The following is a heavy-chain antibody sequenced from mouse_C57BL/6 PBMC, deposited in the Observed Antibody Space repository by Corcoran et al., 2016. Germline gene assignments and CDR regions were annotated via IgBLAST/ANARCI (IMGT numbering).Heavy chain of an antibody. Sequence: QVQLQQSGAELAKPGASVKLSCKASGYTFTRYGISWVKQRTGQSLEWIGEIYPRSGNTYYNEKFKGKATLTADKSSSTAYMELRSLTSEDSAVYFFAREDDYGNYPWFAYWGQGTLVTVSA. CDR1: GYTFTRYG. CDR3: AREDDYGNYPWFAY. D-gene: IGHD2-1*01. V-gene: IGHV1-81*01. CDR2: IYPRSGNT. J-gene: IGHJ3*01.